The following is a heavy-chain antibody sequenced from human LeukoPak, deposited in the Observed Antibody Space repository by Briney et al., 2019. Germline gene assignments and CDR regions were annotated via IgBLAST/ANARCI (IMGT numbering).Heavy chain of an antibody. CDR2: INTYNGKT. Sequence: TPVRVSCKASGYSFTTDDITWVRQAPGQGLEWMGWINTYNGKTNYGQKFQGRVTMTTETSKSTAYMELRSLRFDDTDVYYCARAQATVAGRGYFDPWGQGTLATVYS. J-gene: IGHJ5*02. CDR1: GYSFTTDD. D-gene: IGHD6-19*01. CDR3: ARAQATVAGRGYFDP. V-gene: IGHV1-18*01.